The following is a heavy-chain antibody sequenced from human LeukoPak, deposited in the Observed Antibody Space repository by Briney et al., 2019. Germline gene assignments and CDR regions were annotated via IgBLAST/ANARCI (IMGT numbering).Heavy chain of an antibody. CDR3: ARGPRYCSGGSCYSFAKNWFDP. Sequence: PSGTLSLTCAVYGGSFSGYYWSWIRQPPGKGLEWIGEINHSGSTNYNPSLKSRVTISVDTSKNQFSLKLSSVTAADTAVYYCARGPRYCSGGSCYSFAKNWFDPWGQGTLVTVSS. D-gene: IGHD2-15*01. J-gene: IGHJ5*02. CDR1: GGSFSGYY. CDR2: INHSGST. V-gene: IGHV4-34*01.